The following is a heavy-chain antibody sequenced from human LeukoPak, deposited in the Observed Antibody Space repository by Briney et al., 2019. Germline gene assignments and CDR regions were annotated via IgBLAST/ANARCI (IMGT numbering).Heavy chain of an antibody. Sequence: GGSLRLSCAASGFTFSSYAMSWVRQAPGKGLEWVSAISGSGGSTYYADSVKGRFTISRDNSKNTLYLQMNSLRAEDTAVYYCAKAFAYSSWSLDEYWGQGTLVSVSS. D-gene: IGHD6-6*01. V-gene: IGHV3-23*01. CDR1: GFTFSSYA. CDR2: ISGSGGST. CDR3: AKAFAYSSWSLDEY. J-gene: IGHJ4*02.